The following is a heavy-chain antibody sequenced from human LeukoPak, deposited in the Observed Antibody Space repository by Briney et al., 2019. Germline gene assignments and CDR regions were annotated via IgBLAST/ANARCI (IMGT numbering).Heavy chain of an antibody. D-gene: IGHD5-18*01. CDR3: AVYTAMDN. CDR2: ISSNGGST. CDR1: GLTFSSYA. Sequence: GGSLRLSCAASGLTFSSYAMHWVRQAPGKGLEYVSVISSNGGSTYYANSVKGRFTISRDNSKNTLYLQMGSLRAEDMAVYYCAVYTAMDNWGQGTLVTVSS. V-gene: IGHV3-64*01. J-gene: IGHJ4*02.